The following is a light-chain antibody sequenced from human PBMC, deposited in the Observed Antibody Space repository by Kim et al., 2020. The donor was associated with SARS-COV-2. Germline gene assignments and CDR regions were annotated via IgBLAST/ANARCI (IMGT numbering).Light chain of an antibody. V-gene: IGLV1-44*01. Sequence: GQRVTISCSGSGFNIRRNPADWYQQLQGTVPRLLLYSSDHRPSGVPDRFSDSKSGTSASLAISGRQSEDEADYYCVVWDDSLNGWVFGGGTQLTVL. CDR1: GFNIRRNP. J-gene: IGLJ3*02. CDR2: SSD. CDR3: VVWDDSLNGWV.